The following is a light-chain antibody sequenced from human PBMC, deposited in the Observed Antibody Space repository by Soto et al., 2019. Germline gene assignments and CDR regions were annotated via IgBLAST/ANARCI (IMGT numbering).Light chain of an antibody. CDR2: SGS. Sequence: DIVMTQSPLSLPVTPGEPASISCRSSQSLLHSNGYNYLDWYLQKPGQSPQLLIYSGSNRASGVPDRFSRSGSGTDFTLKISRVEAEDVGTYYCMQPVQSPRTFGPGTKLEIK. V-gene: IGKV2-28*01. CDR3: MQPVQSPRT. J-gene: IGKJ2*01. CDR1: QSLLHSNGYNY.